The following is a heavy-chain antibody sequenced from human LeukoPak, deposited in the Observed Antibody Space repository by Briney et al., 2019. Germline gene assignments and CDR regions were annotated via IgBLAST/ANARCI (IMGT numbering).Heavy chain of an antibody. J-gene: IGHJ3*02. Sequence: GGSLRLSCAASGFTFSSYSMSWVRQAPGKGLEWVSSISSSSSYIYYADSVKGRFTISRDNAKNSLYLQMNSLRAEDTAVYYCARTTAYCGGDCFDAFDIWGQGTMVTVSS. CDR2: ISSSSSYI. D-gene: IGHD2-21*02. V-gene: IGHV3-21*01. CDR3: ARTTAYCGGDCFDAFDI. CDR1: GFTFSSYS.